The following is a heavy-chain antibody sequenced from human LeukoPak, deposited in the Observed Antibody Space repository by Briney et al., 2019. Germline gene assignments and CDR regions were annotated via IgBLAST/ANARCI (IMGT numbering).Heavy chain of an antibody. D-gene: IGHD4-17*01. Sequence: GASVKVSCKASGGTFSSYAISWVRQAPGQGLEWMGGIIPIFGTANYAQKFQGRVTITADESTSTAYMELSSPRSEDTAVYYCARGWARDYGYFDYWGQGTLVTVSS. CDR3: ARGWARDYGYFDY. V-gene: IGHV1-69*13. CDR1: GGTFSSYA. CDR2: IIPIFGTA. J-gene: IGHJ4*02.